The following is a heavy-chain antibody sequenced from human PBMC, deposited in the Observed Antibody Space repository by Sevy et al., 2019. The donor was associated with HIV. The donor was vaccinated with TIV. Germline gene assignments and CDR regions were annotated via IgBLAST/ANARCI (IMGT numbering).Heavy chain of an antibody. J-gene: IGHJ6*02. CDR2: IIPLFGTT. CDR1: GGPFNTYA. Sequence: ASVKVSCKASGGPFNTYAITWIRPAPGQGLEWMGGIIPLFGTTNYAQKFQGRVTITADESRTSAYLEVSSLRSEDTAVYYCAREVGGSVRLERLTSYYGVDVWGQGTTVTVSS. D-gene: IGHD1-1*01. CDR3: AREVGGSVRLERLTSYYGVDV. V-gene: IGHV1-69*13.